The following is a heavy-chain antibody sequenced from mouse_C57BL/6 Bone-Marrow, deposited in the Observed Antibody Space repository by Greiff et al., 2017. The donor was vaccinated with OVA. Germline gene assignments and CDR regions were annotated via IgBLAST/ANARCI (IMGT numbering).Heavy chain of an antibody. CDR3: ATHYYSNYPVVC. Sequence: VQLQQSGAELARPGASVKMSCKASGYTFTSYTMHWVKQRPGQGLEWIGYINPSSGYTKYNQKFKDKATLTADKSSSTAYMQLSSLTSEDSAVYYCATHYYSNYPVVCWGEGTLVTVSA. D-gene: IGHD2-5*01. CDR2: INPSSGYT. CDR1: GYTFTSYT. V-gene: IGHV1-4*01. J-gene: IGHJ3*01.